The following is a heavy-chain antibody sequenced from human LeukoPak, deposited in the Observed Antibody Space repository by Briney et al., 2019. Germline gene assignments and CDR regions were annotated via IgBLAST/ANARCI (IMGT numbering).Heavy chain of an antibody. Sequence: GGSLRLSCAASGFTVSSNYMTWVRQAPGKGLEWVSVIHSGGVTYHADSVTGRFTISRDNSKNTLYLQMNSLRAEDTAVYYCAKEGNGYCSSTSCYRGKKTVYANTRYNWFDPWGQGTLVTVSS. D-gene: IGHD2-2*02. V-gene: IGHV3-66*02. CDR2: IHSGGVT. J-gene: IGHJ5*02. CDR1: GFTVSSNY. CDR3: AKEGNGYCSSTSCYRGKKTVYANTRYNWFDP.